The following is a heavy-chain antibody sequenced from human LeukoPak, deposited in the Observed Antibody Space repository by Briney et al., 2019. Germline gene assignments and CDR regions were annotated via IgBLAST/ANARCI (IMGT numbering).Heavy chain of an antibody. V-gene: IGHV3-7*03. CDR3: ARAQSLGY. CDR2: IKQDGSEK. Sequence: GGSLRLSCAASGFTFSTYWVTWVRQAPGKGLEWVARIKQDGSEKYYVDSVKGRFIISRDNAKNSLYLQMNSLRAEGTAVYYCARAQSLGYWGQGTLVTVSS. D-gene: IGHD3-16*01. CDR1: GFTFSTYW. J-gene: IGHJ4*02.